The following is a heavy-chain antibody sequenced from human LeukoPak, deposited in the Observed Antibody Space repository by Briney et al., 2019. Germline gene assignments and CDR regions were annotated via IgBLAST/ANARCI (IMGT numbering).Heavy chain of an antibody. CDR2: INHSGST. CDR3: ARQNIAAAGFYYYGMDV. Sequence: KTSETLSLTCAVYGGSFSGYYWSWIRQPPGKGLEWIGEINHSGSTNYNPSLKSRVTISVDTSKNQFSLKLSSVTAADTAVYYCARQNIAAAGFYYYGMDVWGQGTTVTVSS. V-gene: IGHV4-34*01. D-gene: IGHD6-13*01. J-gene: IGHJ6*02. CDR1: GGSFSGYY.